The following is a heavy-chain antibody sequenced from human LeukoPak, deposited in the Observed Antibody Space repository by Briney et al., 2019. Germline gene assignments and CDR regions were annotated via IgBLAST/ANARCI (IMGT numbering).Heavy chain of an antibody. J-gene: IGHJ3*02. Sequence: GGSLRLSCAASGFTFSSYSMNWVRQAPGKGLEWVSSISSSSSYIYYADSVKGRLTISRDNAKNSLYLQMNSLRAEDTAVYYCARDRNGDYQRDYDAFDIWGQGTMVTVSS. CDR3: ARDRNGDYQRDYDAFDI. CDR2: ISSSSSYI. CDR1: GFTFSSYS. V-gene: IGHV3-21*01. D-gene: IGHD4-17*01.